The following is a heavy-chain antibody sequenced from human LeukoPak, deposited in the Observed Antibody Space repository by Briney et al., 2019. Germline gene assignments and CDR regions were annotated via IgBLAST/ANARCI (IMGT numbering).Heavy chain of an antibody. V-gene: IGHV4-39*07. CDR3: ARHGWHAWYFDL. CDR1: GGSISSGGYY. D-gene: IGHD6-19*01. CDR2: INQRRNT. J-gene: IGHJ2*01. Sequence: KPSETLSLTCTVSGGSISSGGYYWSWIRQPPGKGLEWIGEINQRRNTNYNPSLKSRVTISIDTSKNQFSLKLSSVTAADTAVYYCARHGWHAWYFDLWGRGTLVTVSS.